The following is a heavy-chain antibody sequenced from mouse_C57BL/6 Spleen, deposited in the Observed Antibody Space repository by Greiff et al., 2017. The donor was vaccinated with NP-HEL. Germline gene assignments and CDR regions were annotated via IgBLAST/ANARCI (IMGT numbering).Heavy chain of an antibody. CDR2: ISSGGSYT. J-gene: IGHJ4*01. V-gene: IGHV5-6*02. D-gene: IGHD2-4*01. CDR1: GFTFSSYG. CDR3: ARGDYDVDYAMDY. Sequence: EVKVVESGGDLVKPGGSLKLSCAASGFTFSSYGMSWVRQTPDKRLEWVATISSGGSYTYYPDSVKGRFTISRDNAKNTLYLQMSSLKSEDTAMYYCARGDYDVDYAMDYWGQGTSVTVSS.